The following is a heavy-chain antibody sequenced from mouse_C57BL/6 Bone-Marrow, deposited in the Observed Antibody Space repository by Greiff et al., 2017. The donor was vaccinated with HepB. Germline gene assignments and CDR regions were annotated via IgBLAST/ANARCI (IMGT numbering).Heavy chain of an antibody. V-gene: IGHV5-12*01. J-gene: IGHJ3*01. CDR2: ISNGGGST. D-gene: IGHD2-1*01. CDR3: ARPPYGNYGFAY. CDR1: GFTFSDYY. Sequence: EVQLVESGGGLVQPGGSLKLSCAASGFTFSDYYMYWVRQTPEKRLEWFAYISNGGGSTYYPDTVKGRFTISRDNAKNTLYLQMSRLKSEDTAMYYCARPPYGNYGFAYWGQGTLVTVSA.